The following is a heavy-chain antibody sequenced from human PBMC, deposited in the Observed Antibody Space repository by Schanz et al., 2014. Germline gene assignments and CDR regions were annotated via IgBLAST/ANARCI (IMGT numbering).Heavy chain of an antibody. D-gene: IGHD2-21*01. CDR1: GYTFTSYG. CDR3: ARDRLECGAECYSVEVFEI. V-gene: IGHV1-69*09. CDR2: IIPSLGLA. J-gene: IGHJ4*02. Sequence: QVQLVQSGAEMKKPGASVKVSCKASGYTFTSYGINWVRQAPGQGLEWMGRIIPSLGLAKYEQKFQDKVTSTADTSTTTAYMELSGLRSEDTAVYYCARDRLECGAECYSVEVFEIWGQGTLVIVSS.